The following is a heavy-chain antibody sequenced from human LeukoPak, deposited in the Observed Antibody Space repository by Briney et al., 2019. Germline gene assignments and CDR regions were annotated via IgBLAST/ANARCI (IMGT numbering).Heavy chain of an antibody. CDR2: IYYSGST. J-gene: IGHJ4*02. CDR3: HFKYCSSSTCFYYFDY. D-gene: IGHD2-2*01. V-gene: IGHV4-39*07. CDR1: GDSIASTIYY. Sequence: SETLSLTCSVSGDSIASTIYYWGWIRQPPGKGLEWIGNIYYSGSTYYTPSLKSRVIISIDTSKNQFSLKVAAVTAADTAVYYCHFKYCSSSTCFYYFDYWGQGTLVTVSS.